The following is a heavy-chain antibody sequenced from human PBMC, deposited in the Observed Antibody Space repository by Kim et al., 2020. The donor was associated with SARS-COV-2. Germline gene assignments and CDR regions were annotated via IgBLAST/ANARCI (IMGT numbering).Heavy chain of an antibody. Sequence: GWSLRLSCAASGFTFSSYWMHWVRQAPGKGLVWVSRINSDGSSTSYADSVKGRFTISRDNAKNTLYLQMNSLRAEDTAVYYCARVGGIAARPGWDYYYMDVWGKGTTVTVSS. V-gene: IGHV3-74*01. D-gene: IGHD6-6*01. CDR1: GFTFSSYW. J-gene: IGHJ6*03. CDR2: INSDGSST. CDR3: ARVGGIAARPGWDYYYMDV.